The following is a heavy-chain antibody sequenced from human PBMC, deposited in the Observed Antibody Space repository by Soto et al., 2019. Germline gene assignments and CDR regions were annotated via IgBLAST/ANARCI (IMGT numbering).Heavy chain of an antibody. CDR2: ISSSSSTI. CDR1: GFTFSSYS. Sequence: VGSLRLPCAVSGFTFSSYSMNWVRQAPGKGLEWVSYISSSSSTIYYADSVKGRFTISRDNAKNSLYLQMNSLRAEDTAVYYCARDDNAHSGYAPLSLCGRGTLVTVSS. V-gene: IGHV3-48*01. D-gene: IGHD5-12*01. CDR3: ARDDNAHSGYAPLSL. J-gene: IGHJ2*01.